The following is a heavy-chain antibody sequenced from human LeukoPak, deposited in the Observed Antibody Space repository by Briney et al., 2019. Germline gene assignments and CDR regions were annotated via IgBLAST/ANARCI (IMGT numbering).Heavy chain of an antibody. Sequence: SETLSLTCTVSGGSVSSGSYYWSWIRQPPGKGLEWIGSIYYSGNTYYNPSLKSRVTISVDTSKNQFSLKLSSVTAADTAVYYCARHRSGAYSYGVLDYWGQGTLVTVSS. D-gene: IGHD5-18*01. CDR1: GGSVSSGSYY. CDR3: ARHRSGAYSYGVLDY. J-gene: IGHJ4*02. CDR2: IYYSGNT. V-gene: IGHV4-39*01.